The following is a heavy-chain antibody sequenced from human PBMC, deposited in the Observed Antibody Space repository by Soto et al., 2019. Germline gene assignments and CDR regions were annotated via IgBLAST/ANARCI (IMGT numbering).Heavy chain of an antibody. CDR2: MSYDGSKI. CDR3: AKDRDPYYYYYLMDV. J-gene: IGHJ6*02. CDR1: GFAFDTYG. V-gene: IGHV3-30*18. Sequence: LRLSCEASGFAFDTYGMHWIRQGAGQGLEWVATMSYDGSKIYYRDSVRGRFSISRDDSKRTLYLQMNSLRAEDTAVYYCAKDRDPYYYYYLMDVWGQGTTVTVSS.